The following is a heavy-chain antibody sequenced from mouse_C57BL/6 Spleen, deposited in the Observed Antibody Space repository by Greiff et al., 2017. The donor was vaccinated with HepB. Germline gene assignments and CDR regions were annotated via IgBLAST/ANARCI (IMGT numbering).Heavy chain of an antibody. J-gene: IGHJ3*01. V-gene: IGHV1-55*01. D-gene: IGHD2-4*01. CDR2: IYPGSGST. CDR3: ARGGYYDYDEGAWFAY. CDR1: GYTFTSYW. Sequence: QVQLQQSGAELVKPGASVKMSCKASGYTFTSYWITWVKQRPGQGLEWIGDIYPGSGSTNYNEKFKSKATLTVDTSSSTAYMQLGSLTSEASAVYYCARGGYYDYDEGAWFAYWGQGTLVTVSA.